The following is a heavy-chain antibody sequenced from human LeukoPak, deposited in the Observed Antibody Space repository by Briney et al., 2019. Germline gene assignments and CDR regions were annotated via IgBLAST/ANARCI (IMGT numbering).Heavy chain of an antibody. CDR2: INSDGDST. V-gene: IGHV3-74*01. D-gene: IGHD6-13*01. CDR3: ARYSSSWHAGDS. Sequence: GGSLRLSCAASGFTFSSYAMSWVRQAPGKGLVWVSRINSDGDSTSYADSVKGRFTISRDNAKNTLYLQMNSLRVEDTAVYYCARYSSSWHAGDSWGQGTLVTVSS. J-gene: IGHJ4*02. CDR1: GFTFSSYA.